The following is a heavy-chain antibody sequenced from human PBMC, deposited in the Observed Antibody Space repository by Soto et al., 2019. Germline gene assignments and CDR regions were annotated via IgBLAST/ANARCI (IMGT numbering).Heavy chain of an antibody. V-gene: IGHV4-31*03. J-gene: IGHJ5*02. CDR3: ARGGIAGHWFDP. CDR1: GDSISTGGFY. CDR2: IFHGGST. D-gene: IGHD2-15*01. Sequence: QVQLQESGPGLVQPSQTLSLTCTVSGDSISTGGFYYSWIRHHPGQGLEWVGYIFHGGSTLSNPSVRSRVTLSAGTSKNQLFLQLTSVSVADTAVYYCARGGIAGHWFDPWVQGTLVTVSA.